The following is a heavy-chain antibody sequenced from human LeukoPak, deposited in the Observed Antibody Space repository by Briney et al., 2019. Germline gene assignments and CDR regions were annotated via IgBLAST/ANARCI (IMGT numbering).Heavy chain of an antibody. CDR2: INPNSGAT. CDR3: ARGPHYYDPPDY. CDR1: GYTFTGYY. V-gene: IGHV1-2*02. J-gene: IGHJ4*02. D-gene: IGHD3-22*01. Sequence: ASVKVSCKASGYTFTGYYMYWVRQAPGQGLEWVGWINPNSGATNYAQKFQGRVTMTRDTSISTAYMELSRLGSDDTAVYYCARGPHYYDPPDYWGQGTLVTVSS.